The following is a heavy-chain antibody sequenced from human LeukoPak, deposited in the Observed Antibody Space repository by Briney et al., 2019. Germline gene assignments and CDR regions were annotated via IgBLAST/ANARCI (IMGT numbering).Heavy chain of an antibody. V-gene: IGHV3-30*18. J-gene: IGHJ6*04. Sequence: GGSLRLSCAASGFTFSSYGMHWVRQAPGKGLEWVAVISYDGSNKYYADSVKGRFTISRDSSKNTLYLQMNSLRAEDTAVYYCAKDRRYSSSWYPDYYYYGMDVWGKGTTVTVSS. CDR3: AKDRRYSSSWYPDYYYYGMDV. CDR1: GFTFSSYG. D-gene: IGHD6-13*01. CDR2: ISYDGSNK.